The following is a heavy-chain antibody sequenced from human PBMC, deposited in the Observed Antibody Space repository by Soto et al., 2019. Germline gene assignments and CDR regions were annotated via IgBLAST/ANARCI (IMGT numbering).Heavy chain of an antibody. D-gene: IGHD6-13*01. CDR1: GGSISSYY. V-gene: IGHV4-59*01. J-gene: IGHJ5*02. Sequence: LSLTCTVSGGSISSYYWSWIRQPPGKGLEWIGYIYYSGSTNYNPSLKSRVTISVDTSKNQFSLKLSSVTAADTAVYYCARDNFSSSWYKRWFDPWGQGTLVTVSS. CDR3: ARDNFSSSWYKRWFDP. CDR2: IYYSGST.